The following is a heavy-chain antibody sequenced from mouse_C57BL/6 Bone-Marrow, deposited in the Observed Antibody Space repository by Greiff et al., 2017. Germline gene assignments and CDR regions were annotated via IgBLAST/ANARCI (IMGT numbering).Heavy chain of an antibody. CDR1: GYTFTSYG. D-gene: IGHD1-1*01. V-gene: IGHV1-81*01. CDR3: ARWGYYYGSSHWYFDV. Sequence: QVQLQQSGAELARPGASVKLSCKASGYTFTSYGISWVKQRTGQGLEWIGEIYPRSGNTYYNEKFKGKATLTADKSSSTAYMELRSLTSEDSAVYFCARWGYYYGSSHWYFDVWGTGTTVTVSS. J-gene: IGHJ1*03. CDR2: IYPRSGNT.